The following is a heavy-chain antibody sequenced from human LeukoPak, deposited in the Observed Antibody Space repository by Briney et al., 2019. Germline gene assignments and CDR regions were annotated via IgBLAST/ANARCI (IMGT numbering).Heavy chain of an antibody. CDR1: GYSISSGYY. CDR2: IYHSGNT. V-gene: IGHV4-38-2*02. Sequence: SETLSLTCSVSGYSISSGYYWGWIRQPPGKGLEWIGSIYHSGNTYYNPSLKSRVTISGDTSKNQFSLKLSSVTAADTAVYYCARDFGYSYGYDYYYYMDVWGKGTTVTVSS. CDR3: ARDFGYSYGYDYYYYMDV. J-gene: IGHJ6*03. D-gene: IGHD5-18*01.